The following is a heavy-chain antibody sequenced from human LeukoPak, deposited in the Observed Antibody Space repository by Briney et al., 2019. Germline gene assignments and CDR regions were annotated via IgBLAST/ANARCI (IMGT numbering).Heavy chain of an antibody. D-gene: IGHD3-22*01. Sequence: GGSLRLSCAASGFTVSINYMSWVRQAPGKGLEWVSVIYSGGSTYYADSVKGRFTISRDNSKNTLYLQMNSLRAEDTAVYYCASRYDSSGYYVGWFLDLWGRGTLVTVSS. CDR3: ASRYDSSGYYVGWFLDL. V-gene: IGHV3-66*01. J-gene: IGHJ2*01. CDR2: IYSGGST. CDR1: GFTVSINY.